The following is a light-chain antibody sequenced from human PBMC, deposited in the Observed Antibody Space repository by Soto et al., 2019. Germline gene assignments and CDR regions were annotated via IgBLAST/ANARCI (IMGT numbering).Light chain of an antibody. CDR2: DAS. V-gene: IGKV1-5*01. Sequence: DVQMTQSPSSLSASVGDRVTITCRASQSINNWLAWYQQKPGKAPKFLIYDASTLETGVPSRFSGSASGTEFTLTISGLQPEDVASYYCQQYDTYPLTFGGWTKVDIK. CDR3: QQYDTYPLT. J-gene: IGKJ4*01. CDR1: QSINNW.